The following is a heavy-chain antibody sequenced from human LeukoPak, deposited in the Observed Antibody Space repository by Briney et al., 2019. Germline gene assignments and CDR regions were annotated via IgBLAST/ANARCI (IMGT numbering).Heavy chain of an antibody. J-gene: IGHJ4*02. CDR2: ISISGDDT. Sequence: GGSLRLSCAASGFTFSSSAMNWVRQAPGKGLEWVSAISISGDDTYYAESVKGRFTISRDNPKNTLYLRMNSLRAEDTAVYFCANPEWGTYVVGFDYWGQGTLVTVSS. V-gene: IGHV3-23*01. D-gene: IGHD1-26*01. CDR1: GFTFSSSA. CDR3: ANPEWGTYVVGFDY.